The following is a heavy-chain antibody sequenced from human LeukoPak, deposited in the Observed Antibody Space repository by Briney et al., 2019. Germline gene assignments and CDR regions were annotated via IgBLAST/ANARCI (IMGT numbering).Heavy chain of an antibody. V-gene: IGHV3-21*01. CDR1: GFTFSSYA. D-gene: IGHD2-21*02. CDR3: AREEGTDCGGDCYSVY. J-gene: IGHJ4*02. Sequence: GGSLRLSCAASGFTFSSYAMTWVRQAPGKGPEWVSSISSSSSYIYYADSVKGRFTVSRDNAKNSLYLQMNSLRAEDTAVYYCAREEGTDCGGDCYSVYWGQGTLVTVSS. CDR2: ISSSSSYI.